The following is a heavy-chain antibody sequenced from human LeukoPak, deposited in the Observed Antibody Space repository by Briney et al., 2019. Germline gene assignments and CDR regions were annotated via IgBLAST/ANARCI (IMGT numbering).Heavy chain of an antibody. J-gene: IGHJ5*02. Sequence: PSETLSLTCTVSGGSINTFYGSWIRQSPGKGLEYIGYIYYRGNTNYNPSLNNRVTFSVDTSKNQFSLMLTSVTAADTAVYFCARVRTASNWFDLWGQGILVTVSS. CDR1: GGSINTFY. D-gene: IGHD2-2*01. CDR2: IYYRGNT. V-gene: IGHV4-59*01. CDR3: ARVRTASNWFDL.